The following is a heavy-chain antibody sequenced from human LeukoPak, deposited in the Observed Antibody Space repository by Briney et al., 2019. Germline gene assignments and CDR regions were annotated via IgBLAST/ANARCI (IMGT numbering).Heavy chain of an antibody. V-gene: IGHV1-3*01. CDR2: INAGNGNT. CDR3: ATLSGYDWKKTYYFDY. CDR1: GYTFTSYA. D-gene: IGHD5-12*01. Sequence: GASVKVSCKASGYTFTSYAMHWVRQAPGQRLEWMGWINAGNGNTKYSQKFQGRVTITRGTSASTAYMELSSLRSEDTAVYYCATLSGYDWKKTYYFDYWGQGTLVTVSS. J-gene: IGHJ4*02.